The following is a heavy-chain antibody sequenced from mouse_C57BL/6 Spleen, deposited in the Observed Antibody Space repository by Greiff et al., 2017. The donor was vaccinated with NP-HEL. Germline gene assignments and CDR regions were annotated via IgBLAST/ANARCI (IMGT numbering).Heavy chain of an antibody. Sequence: EVQLQQSVAELVRPGASVKLSCTASGFNIKNTYMHWVKQRPEQGLEWIGRIDPANGNTKYTPKFQGKATLTADASSNTAYLQLRSLTSEDTAIYYCAPLYYDYDRAFADWGQGTLVTVSA. V-gene: IGHV14-3*01. CDR1: GFNIKNTY. D-gene: IGHD2-4*01. J-gene: IGHJ3*01. CDR3: APLYYDYDRAFAD. CDR2: IDPANGNT.